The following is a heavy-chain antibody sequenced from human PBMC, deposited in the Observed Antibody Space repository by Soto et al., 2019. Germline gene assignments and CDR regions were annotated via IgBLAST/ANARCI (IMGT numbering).Heavy chain of an antibody. CDR2: IYYSGST. J-gene: IGHJ4*02. CDR3: AGKYYDFWSGYYIQGGDHQFDY. D-gene: IGHD3-3*01. CDR1: GGSISSSSYY. Sequence: SETLSLTCTVSGGSISSSSYYWGWIRQPPGKGLEWIGSIYYSGSTYYNPSLKSRVTISVDTSKNQFSLKLGSVNAADPGVYYCAGKYYDFWSGYYIQGGDHQFDYWGQGTLVTVSS. V-gene: IGHV4-39*01.